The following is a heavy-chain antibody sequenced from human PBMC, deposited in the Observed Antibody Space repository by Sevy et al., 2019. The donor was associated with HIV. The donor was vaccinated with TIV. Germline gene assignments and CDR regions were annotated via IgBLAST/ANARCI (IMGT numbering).Heavy chain of an antibody. CDR2: ICPGDSDT. Sequence: GESLKISCKGSGYSFTNYWIGWVRQVPGEGLEWMGIICPGDSDTKYSPSSEGQVTLSVDKSINTAYLQWSSLKASYTDMYFCARHSYSSICPRVYYQMDVWGKGTTVTVSS. J-gene: IGHJ6*03. D-gene: IGHD6-13*01. V-gene: IGHV5-51*01. CDR3: ARHSYSSICPRVYYQMDV. CDR1: GYSFTNYW.